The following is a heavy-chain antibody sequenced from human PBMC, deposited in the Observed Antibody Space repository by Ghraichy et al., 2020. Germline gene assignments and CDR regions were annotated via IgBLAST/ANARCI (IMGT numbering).Heavy chain of an antibody. CDR2: ISGSGGST. CDR3: AKVRTYYYDSSGSEVLDY. V-gene: IGHV3-23*01. D-gene: IGHD3-22*01. Sequence: GGSLRLSCAASGFTFSSYAMSWVRQAPGKGLEWVSAISGSGGSTYYADSVKGRFTISRDNSKNTLYLQMNSLRAEDTAVYYCAKVRTYYYDSSGSEVLDYWGQGTLVTVSS. J-gene: IGHJ4*02. CDR1: GFTFSSYA.